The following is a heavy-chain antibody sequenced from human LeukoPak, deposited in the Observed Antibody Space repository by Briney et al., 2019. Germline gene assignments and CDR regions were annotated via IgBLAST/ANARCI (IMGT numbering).Heavy chain of an antibody. D-gene: IGHD2-2*01. V-gene: IGHV1-2*02. CDR1: GYTFSDQY. CDR3: ARAKSQDCSIVNCQEWFDP. Sequence: ASVKVSCKASGYTFSDQYIHWVRQSPGQGLEWMGWINPNSGDTDYAQKFQGRVTMTRDTSISTAYMEVSRLRSDDTAVYYCARAKSQDCSIVNCQEWFDPWGQGTLVTVSS. CDR2: INPNSGDT. J-gene: IGHJ5*02.